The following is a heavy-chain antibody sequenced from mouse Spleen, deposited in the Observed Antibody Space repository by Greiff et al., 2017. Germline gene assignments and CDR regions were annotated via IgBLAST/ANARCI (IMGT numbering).Heavy chain of an antibody. CDR2: ISYDGSN. V-gene: IGHV3-6*02. Sequence: EVKLMESGPGLVKPSQSLSLTCSVTGYSITSGYYWNWIRQFPGNKLEWMGYISYDGSNNYNPSLKNRISITRDTSKNQFFLKLNSVTTEDTATYYCARAYGYDYFDYWGQGTTLTVSS. CDR1: GYSITSGYY. CDR3: ARAYGYDYFDY. D-gene: IGHD1-2*01. J-gene: IGHJ2*01.